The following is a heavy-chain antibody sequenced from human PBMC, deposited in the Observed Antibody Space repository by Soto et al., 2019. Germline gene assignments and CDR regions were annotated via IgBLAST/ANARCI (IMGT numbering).Heavy chain of an antibody. Sequence: QVQLVESGGGVVQPGRSLRLSCAASGFTFSSYGMHWVRQAPGKGLEWVAVIWYDGSNKYYADSVKGRFTISRDNSKNPLYLQMNSLRAEDTAVYYCARMRGGSGYFDLWGRGTLVTVSS. CDR2: IWYDGSNK. D-gene: IGHD3-10*01. CDR3: ARMRGGSGYFDL. CDR1: GFTFSSYG. V-gene: IGHV3-33*01. J-gene: IGHJ2*01.